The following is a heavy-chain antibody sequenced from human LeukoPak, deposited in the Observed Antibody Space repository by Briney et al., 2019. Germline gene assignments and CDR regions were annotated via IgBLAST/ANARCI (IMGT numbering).Heavy chain of an antibody. Sequence: GGSLRLSCTASGFTFSSYAMSWVRQAPGKGLERVSVISGSGGSTYYGDSVKGRFTISRDNSKNTLYLQMNSLRAGDTAVYYCAKDGVVTITFDYWGQGTLVTVSS. D-gene: IGHD3-16*01. CDR1: GFTFSSYA. CDR2: ISGSGGST. CDR3: AKDGVVTITFDY. J-gene: IGHJ4*02. V-gene: IGHV3-23*01.